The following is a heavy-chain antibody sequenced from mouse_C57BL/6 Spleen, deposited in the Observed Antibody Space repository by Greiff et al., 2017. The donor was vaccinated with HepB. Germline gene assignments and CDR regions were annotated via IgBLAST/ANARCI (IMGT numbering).Heavy chain of an antibody. J-gene: IGHJ1*03. CDR3: ARDPYFDV. CDR1: GFTFSSYA. CDR2: ISDGGSYT. Sequence: EVKLVESGGGLVKPGGSLKLSCAASGFTFSSYAMSWVRQTPEKRLEWVATISDGGSYTYYPDNVKGRFTISRDNAKNNLYLQMSHLKSEDTAMYYCARDPYFDVWGTGTTVTVSS. V-gene: IGHV5-4*01.